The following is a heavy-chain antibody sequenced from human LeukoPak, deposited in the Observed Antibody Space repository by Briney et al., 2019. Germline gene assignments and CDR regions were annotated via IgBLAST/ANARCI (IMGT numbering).Heavy chain of an antibody. D-gene: IGHD3-9*01. Sequence: GGSLRLSCAASGFTFSSYGMHWVRQAPGKGLEWVAVIWYDGSNKYYADSVNGRFTISRDNSKNTLYLQMNSLRAEDTAVYYCARAPYYDILTGYPHSKYYSYGMDVWGQGTTVTVSS. J-gene: IGHJ6*02. V-gene: IGHV3-33*01. CDR3: ARAPYYDILTGYPHSKYYSYGMDV. CDR1: GFTFSSYG. CDR2: IWYDGSNK.